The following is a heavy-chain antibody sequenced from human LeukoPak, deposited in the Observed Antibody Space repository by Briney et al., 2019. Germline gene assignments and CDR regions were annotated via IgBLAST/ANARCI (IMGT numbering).Heavy chain of an antibody. CDR2: IYPGDSDT. V-gene: IGHV5-51*01. J-gene: IGHJ5*02. D-gene: IGHD4-17*01. CDR1: GYSFTNYW. CDR3: ARHKDRYGDYYFKGSSFDP. Sequence: GESLKISCKGSGYSFTNYWIGWVRQMPGKGLEWMGIIYPGDSDTRYSPSFQGQVTISADKSISTAYLQWSSLKASDTAMYYCARHKDRYGDYYFKGSSFDPWGQGTLVTVSS.